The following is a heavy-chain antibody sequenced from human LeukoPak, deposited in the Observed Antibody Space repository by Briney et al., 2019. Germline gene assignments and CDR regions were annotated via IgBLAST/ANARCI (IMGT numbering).Heavy chain of an antibody. J-gene: IGHJ4*02. Sequence: SETLSLTCTVSGGSISSSSYYWGWIRQPPGKGLEWIGSVYYGGSTYYNSSLKSRVTISLDTSKNQFSLKLSSVAAADTAVYYCARGWSDDGYAGFDYWGQGTLVTVSS. CDR3: ARGWSDDGYAGFDY. D-gene: IGHD2-8*01. CDR1: GGSISSSSYY. CDR2: VYYGGST. V-gene: IGHV4-39*01.